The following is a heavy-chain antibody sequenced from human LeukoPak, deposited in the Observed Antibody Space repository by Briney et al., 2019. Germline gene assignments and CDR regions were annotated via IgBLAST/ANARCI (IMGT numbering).Heavy chain of an antibody. CDR2: IYYSGST. D-gene: IGHD3-22*01. Sequence: SETLSLICTVSGGSISSSSYYWGWIRQPPGKGLEWIGSIYYSGSTYYNPSLKSRVTISVDTSKNQFSLKLSSVTAADTAVYYCARDSPYYYDSREGNFDLWGRGTLVTVSS. CDR3: ARDSPYYYDSREGNFDL. CDR1: GGSISSSSYY. J-gene: IGHJ2*01. V-gene: IGHV4-39*07.